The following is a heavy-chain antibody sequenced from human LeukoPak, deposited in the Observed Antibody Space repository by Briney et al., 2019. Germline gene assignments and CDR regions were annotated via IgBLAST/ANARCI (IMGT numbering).Heavy chain of an antibody. V-gene: IGHV3-23*01. CDR2: ISGSGYNT. CDR1: GLTFSSYA. CDR3: AKDRSTIFGVTPPGYFDY. Sequence: GALRLSCAASGLTFSSYAMNWVRQAPGKGLEWVSGISGSGYNTYYADSVKGRFTISRDNSKNTLYLQVNSLRAEDTAVYYCAKDRSTIFGVTPPGYFDYWGQGTLVTVSS. J-gene: IGHJ4*02. D-gene: IGHD3-3*01.